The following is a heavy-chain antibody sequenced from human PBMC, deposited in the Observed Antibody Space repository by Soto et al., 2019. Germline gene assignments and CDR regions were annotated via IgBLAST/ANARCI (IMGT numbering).Heavy chain of an antibody. CDR1: GFTFSSYW. CDR2: IKQDGSEK. J-gene: IGHJ4*02. D-gene: IGHD3-9*01. V-gene: IGHV3-7*01. Sequence: EVQLVESGGGLVQPGGSLRLSCAASGFTFSSYWMSWVRQAPGKGLEWVANIKQDGSEKYYVDSAKGRFTISRDNAKNSLYLQMNSLRAEDTAVYYCARDLTGETYYDILTGYFDYWGQGTLVTVSS. CDR3: ARDLTGETYYDILTGYFDY.